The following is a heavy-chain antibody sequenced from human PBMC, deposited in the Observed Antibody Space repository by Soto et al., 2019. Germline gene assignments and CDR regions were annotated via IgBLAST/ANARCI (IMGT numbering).Heavy chain of an antibody. Sequence: QLQLQESGSGLVKPSQTLSLTCAVSGGSISSGGYSWSWIRQPPGKGLEWIGYIYHSGSTYYNPSLKSRVTRSVDRSKNQFSLKLSSVTAADTAVYYCARVNLERYSSSRCFDPWGQGTLVTVSS. CDR1: GGSISSGGYS. J-gene: IGHJ5*02. V-gene: IGHV4-30-2*01. CDR3: ARVNLERYSSSRCFDP. D-gene: IGHD6-13*01. CDR2: IYHSGST.